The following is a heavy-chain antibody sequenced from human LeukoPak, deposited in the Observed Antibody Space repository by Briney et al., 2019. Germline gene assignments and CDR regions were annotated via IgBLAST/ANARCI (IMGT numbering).Heavy chain of an antibody. V-gene: IGHV4-59*12. D-gene: IGHD1-7*01. J-gene: IGHJ6*03. CDR2: IYYSGST. Sequence: SETLSLTCTVSGGSISSYYWSWIRQPPGKGLEWIGYIYYSGSTYYNPSLKSRVTISVDTSKNQFSLKLSSVTAADTAVYYCARDPVPWLELHSSYYYYYMDVWGKGTTVTVSS. CDR3: ARDPVPWLELHSSYYYYYMDV. CDR1: GGSISSYY.